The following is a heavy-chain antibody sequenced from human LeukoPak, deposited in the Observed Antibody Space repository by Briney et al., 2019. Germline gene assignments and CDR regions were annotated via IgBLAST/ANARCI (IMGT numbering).Heavy chain of an antibody. CDR1: GFTFSRYW. Sequence: GGSLRLSCAASGFTFSRYWMSWVRQAPGRGLDWVANIKEDGSDKNYVDSVKGRFTISRDNAKNSLYLQMNSLRAEDTAVYYCAKEPHGPFAFGGVIQSGAFDIWGQGTMVTVSS. CDR2: IKEDGSDK. CDR3: AKEPHGPFAFGGVIQSGAFDI. D-gene: IGHD3-16*01. J-gene: IGHJ3*02. V-gene: IGHV3-7*01.